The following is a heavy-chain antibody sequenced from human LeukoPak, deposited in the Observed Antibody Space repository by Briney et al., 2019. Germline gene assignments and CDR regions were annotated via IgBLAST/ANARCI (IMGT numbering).Heavy chain of an antibody. D-gene: IGHD3-10*01. CDR2: IYSGGST. J-gene: IGHJ6*03. V-gene: IGHV3-53*01. CDR3: ARAPYGNYYYYYMDV. Sequence: GGSLRLSCAASGFTVSTKYMSWVRQAPGKGLEWVSVIYSGGSTEYADSVKGRFTISRDNSKNTLYFQMNSLRAEDTAVYYCARAPYGNYYYYYMDVWGKGTTVTVSS. CDR1: GFTVSTKY.